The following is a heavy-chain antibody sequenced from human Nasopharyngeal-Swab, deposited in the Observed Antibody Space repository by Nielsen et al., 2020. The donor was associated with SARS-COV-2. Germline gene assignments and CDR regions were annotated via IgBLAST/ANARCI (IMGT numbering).Heavy chain of an antibody. Sequence: WIRQPPGKGLEWVSAISGSGGSTYYADSVKGRFTISRDNSKNTLYLQMNSLRAEGTAVYYCAKDLGVGYYDSSGYYSDAFDIWGQGTMVTVSS. CDR3: AKDLGVGYYDSSGYYSDAFDI. V-gene: IGHV3-23*01. J-gene: IGHJ3*02. CDR2: ISGSGGST. D-gene: IGHD3-22*01.